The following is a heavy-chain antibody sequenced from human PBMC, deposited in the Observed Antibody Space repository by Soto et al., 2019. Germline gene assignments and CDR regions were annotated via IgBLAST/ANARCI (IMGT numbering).Heavy chain of an antibody. J-gene: IGHJ6*03. CDR1: GYTFTGYY. Sequence: ASVKVSCKASGYTFTGYYMHWVRQAPGQGLEWMGWINPNSGGTNYAQKFQGWVTMTRDTSISTAYMELSRLRSDDTAVYYCARGSCGSGSYGYYYYMDVWGKGTTVTVSS. CDR3: ARGSCGSGSYGYYYYMDV. V-gene: IGHV1-2*04. D-gene: IGHD3-10*01. CDR2: INPNSGGT.